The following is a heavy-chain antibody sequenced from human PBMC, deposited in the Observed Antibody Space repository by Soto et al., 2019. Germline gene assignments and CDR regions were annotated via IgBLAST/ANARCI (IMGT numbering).Heavy chain of an antibody. CDR2: INPNSGGT. CDR3: ARGPQWLRSDNRFDP. V-gene: IGHV1-2*04. CDR1: GYTFTGYY. Sequence: GASVKVSCKASGYTFTGYYMHWVRQAPGQGLEWMGWINPNSGGTNYAQKFQGWVTMTRDTSISTAYMELSRLRSDDTAVYYCARGPQWLRSDNRFDPWGQGTRVTVSS. J-gene: IGHJ5*02. D-gene: IGHD6-19*01.